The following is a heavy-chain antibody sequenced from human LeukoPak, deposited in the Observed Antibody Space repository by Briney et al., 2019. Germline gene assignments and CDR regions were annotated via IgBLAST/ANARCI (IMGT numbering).Heavy chain of an antibody. CDR2: IYYSGST. J-gene: IGHJ4*02. CDR1: GGSIGTYY. V-gene: IGHV4-59*01. Sequence: SETLSLTCSVSGGSIGTYYWSWIRQPPGKGLEWIAYIYYSGSTNYNPSLKSRVTISLDTSNNQFSLRLSSVTAADTAVYYGARNTLRTRAYFDYWGQGTLVTVSS. D-gene: IGHD3-16*01. CDR3: ARNTLRTRAYFDY.